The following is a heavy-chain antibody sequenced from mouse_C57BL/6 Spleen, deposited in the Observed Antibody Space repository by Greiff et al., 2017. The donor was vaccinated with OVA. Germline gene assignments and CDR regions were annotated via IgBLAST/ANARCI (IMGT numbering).Heavy chain of an antibody. CDR2: ISSGSSTI. CDR1: GFTFSDYG. Sequence: EVHLVESGGGLVKPGGSLKLSCAASGFTFSDYGMHWVRQAPEKGLEWVAYISSGSSTIYYADKVKGRVTISGDNANNTLFLQMSSLRSEDTAMYYCARGGNYPDYFDYWGQGTTLTVSS. V-gene: IGHV5-17*01. D-gene: IGHD2-1*01. CDR3: ARGGNYPDYFDY. J-gene: IGHJ2*01.